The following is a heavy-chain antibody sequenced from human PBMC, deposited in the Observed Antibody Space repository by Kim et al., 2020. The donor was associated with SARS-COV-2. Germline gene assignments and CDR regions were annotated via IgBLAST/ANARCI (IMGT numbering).Heavy chain of an antibody. CDR2: STHLVRT. Sequence: SETLSLTCSVHGGSLRGSYWSWIRQPPGKVLEWIGESTHLVRTKYNPSLKSRVTISVDTSKNPFSRRLISVTAADTAVYSLARLCWNTQMGYNWFAPWG. J-gene: IGHJ5*02. V-gene: IGHV4-34*01. D-gene: IGHD1-1*01. CDR1: GGSLRGSY. CDR3: ARLCWNTQMGYNWFAP.